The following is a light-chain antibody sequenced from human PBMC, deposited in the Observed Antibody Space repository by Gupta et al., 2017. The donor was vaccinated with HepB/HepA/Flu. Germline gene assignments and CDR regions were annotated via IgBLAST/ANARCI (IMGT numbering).Light chain of an antibody. Sequence: QSALTQPASVSGSRGQSITISCTGTSSDVGNYNFVSWCQHHPGKAPKLLIYEVNKRPSGASNRFSGSRSGNTASLTVSGLQTDDEADYYCCSYAGRSVWVFGGGTKLTVL. CDR2: EVN. CDR3: CSYAGRSVWV. V-gene: IGLV2-23*02. J-gene: IGLJ3*02. CDR1: SSDVGNYNF.